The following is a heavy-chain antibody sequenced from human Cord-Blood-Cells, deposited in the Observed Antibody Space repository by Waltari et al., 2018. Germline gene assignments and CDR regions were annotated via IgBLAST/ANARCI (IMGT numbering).Heavy chain of an antibody. CDR1: GYTFTSYG. CDR3: ARDIFAYSSSSKGVYNWFDP. CDR2: ISAYNGNT. Sequence: QVQLVQSGAEVKKPGASVKVSCKASGYTFTSYGISWVRQAPGQGLEWMGWISAYNGNTNYAQKLQGRVTMTTDTSTRTAYMELRSLRSDDTAVYYCARDIFAYSSSSKGVYNWFDPWGQGTLVTVSS. J-gene: IGHJ5*02. V-gene: IGHV1-18*04. D-gene: IGHD6-6*01.